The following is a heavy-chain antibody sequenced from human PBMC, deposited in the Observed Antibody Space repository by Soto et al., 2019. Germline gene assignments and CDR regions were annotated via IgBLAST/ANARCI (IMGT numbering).Heavy chain of an antibody. CDR2: IIPIFGTA. Sequence: AVKVSCKACGGTFSSYDMSWVRLPPGQGLEWMGGIIPIFGTANYAQKFQGRVTITADASTSTAYMELSSLRSEDTAVYYCASFLAAARHLSTPYGMDVWGQGTTVTVSS. V-gene: IGHV1-69*13. CDR1: GGTFSSYD. CDR3: ASFLAAARHLSTPYGMDV. D-gene: IGHD6-6*01. J-gene: IGHJ6*02.